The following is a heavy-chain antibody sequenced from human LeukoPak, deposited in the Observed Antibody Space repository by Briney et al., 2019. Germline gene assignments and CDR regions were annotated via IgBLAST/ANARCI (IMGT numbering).Heavy chain of an antibody. CDR2: ISYDGSNK. CDR1: GFTFSNYG. Sequence: PGGCLRLSCAASGFTFSNYGMHWVRQAPGKGLEWVAVISYDGSNKYYADSVKGRFTISRDNSKNTLYLQMNSLRPEDTAVHYCAKVHETFCSGTSCYEGYLDYWGHGTLVTVSS. D-gene: IGHD2-2*01. V-gene: IGHV3-30*18. CDR3: AKVHETFCSGTSCYEGYLDY. J-gene: IGHJ4*01.